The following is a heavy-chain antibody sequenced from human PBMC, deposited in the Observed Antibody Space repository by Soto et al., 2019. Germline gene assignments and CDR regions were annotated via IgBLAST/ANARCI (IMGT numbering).Heavy chain of an antibody. CDR3: ARIIGYCSGGSCYTSRDGTRGDY. CDR2: INHSGST. D-gene: IGHD2-15*01. CDR1: GGSFSGYY. V-gene: IGHV4-34*01. J-gene: IGHJ4*02. Sequence: SETLSLTCAVYGGSFSGYYWSWIRQPPGKGLEWIGEINHSGSTNYNPSLKSRVTISVDTSKNQFSLKLSSVTAADTAVYYCARIIGYCSGGSCYTSRDGTRGDYWGQGTLVTVSS.